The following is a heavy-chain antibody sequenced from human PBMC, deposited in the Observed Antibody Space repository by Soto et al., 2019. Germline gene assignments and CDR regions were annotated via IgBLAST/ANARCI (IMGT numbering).Heavy chain of an antibody. V-gene: IGHV4-59*01. J-gene: IGHJ2*01. D-gene: IGHD5-12*01. CDR1: GGSISSYY. Sequence: PSETLSLTCTVSGGSISSYYWSWIRQPPEKGLEWIGYISYSGSTNYNPSLKGRVTISVDTSKNHFSLKLSSVTAADTAVYYCARDGYDLAGWYFDLWGRGTLVTVS. CDR3: ARDGYDLAGWYFDL. CDR2: ISYSGST.